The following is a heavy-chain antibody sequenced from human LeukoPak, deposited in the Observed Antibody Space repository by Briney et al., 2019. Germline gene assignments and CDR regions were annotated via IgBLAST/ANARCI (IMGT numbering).Heavy chain of an antibody. V-gene: IGHV1-2*02. Sequence: ASVKVSCKTSGYTFTGSYLHWVRHVPGQGLEWMGWTNPSTGGTKSAQQFGGRVTMTRDTSNTTGYMELRSLRPDDTATYYCARGGAFCSITTCHEFDHWGQGTLVIVSS. CDR2: TNPSTGGT. CDR3: ARGGAFCSITTCHEFDH. J-gene: IGHJ4*02. D-gene: IGHD2-2*01. CDR1: GYTFTGSY.